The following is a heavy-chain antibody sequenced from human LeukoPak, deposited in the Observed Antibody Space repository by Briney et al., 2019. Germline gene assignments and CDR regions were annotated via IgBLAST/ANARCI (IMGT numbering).Heavy chain of an antibody. V-gene: IGHV3-7*03. CDR1: GFTSSEYW. CDR2: IKQDGTEK. D-gene: IGHD3/OR15-3a*01. J-gene: IGHJ4*02. CDR3: AGGAGWTAED. Sequence: GGSLRLSCVASGFTSSEYWMTWVRHAPGKGLEWVANIKQDGTEKHYVDSVKGRFTISRENTENSMYLQMNSLRVEDTAVYFCAGGAGWTAEDWGQGTQVTVSS.